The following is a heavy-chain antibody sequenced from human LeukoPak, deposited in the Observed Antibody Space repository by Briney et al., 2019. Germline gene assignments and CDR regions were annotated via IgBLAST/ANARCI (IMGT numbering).Heavy chain of an antibody. V-gene: IGHV1-46*01. Sequence: ASVKVSCKASGDTFTSYYIHWVRQAPGQGLEWMGIIFPSGGGTSYAQKFQGRVTMTSDTSTSTVYMELSSLRSEDTAMYYCARDHRSGRQGRDYWGQGTLVTVSS. CDR1: GDTFTSYY. J-gene: IGHJ4*02. D-gene: IGHD6-19*01. CDR3: ARDHRSGRQGRDY. CDR2: IFPSGGGT.